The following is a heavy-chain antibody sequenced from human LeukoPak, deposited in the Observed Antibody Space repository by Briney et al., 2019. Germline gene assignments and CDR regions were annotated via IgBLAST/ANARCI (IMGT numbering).Heavy chain of an antibody. CDR1: GFTFNVFS. CDR2: ISSESEHI. V-gene: IGHV3-21*01. J-gene: IGHJ6*02. CDR3: TRFESDFAYYYGMDV. D-gene: IGHD2-21*01. Sequence: GGSLRLSCAASGFTFNVFSMNWIRQALGKGLEWVSSISSESEHILYSDSVKDRFTISRDNAKNSLYLQMNSLRVEDTAVYYCTRFESDFAYYYGMDVWGQGTTVTVSS.